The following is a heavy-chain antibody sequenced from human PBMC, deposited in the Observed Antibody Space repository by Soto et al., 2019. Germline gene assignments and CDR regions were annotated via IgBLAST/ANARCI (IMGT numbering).Heavy chain of an antibody. V-gene: IGHV4-34*01. D-gene: IGHD4-4*01. J-gene: IGHJ4*02. CDR2: INHSGST. CDR3: ARNPPLAPATPPRPSDSSRGDY. Sequence: PSETLSLTWAVYGGSFSGYYWSWLRQPPGKGLEWIGEINHSGSTNYNPSLKSRVTISVDTSKNQFSLKLSSVTAADTAVYYCARNPPLAPATPPRPSDSSRGDYWGQGTLVTVSS. CDR1: GGSFSGYY.